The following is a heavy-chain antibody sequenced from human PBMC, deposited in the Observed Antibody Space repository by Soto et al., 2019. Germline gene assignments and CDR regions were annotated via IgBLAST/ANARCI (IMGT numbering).Heavy chain of an antibody. D-gene: IGHD6-6*01. J-gene: IGHJ6*02. Sequence: ASVKVSCKASGYTFTSYDINWVRQATGQGLEWMGWMNPNSGNTGYAQKFQGRVTMTRNTSISTAYMELSSLRSEDTAVYYCARGKGTAARYYYYYGMDVWGQGTTVTVSS. CDR2: MNPNSGNT. CDR1: GYTFTSYD. CDR3: ARGKGTAARYYYYYGMDV. V-gene: IGHV1-8*01.